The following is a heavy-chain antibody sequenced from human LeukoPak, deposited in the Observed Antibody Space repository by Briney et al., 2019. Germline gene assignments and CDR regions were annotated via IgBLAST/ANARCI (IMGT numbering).Heavy chain of an antibody. Sequence: GGPLRLSCAASGFTFSSYWMSWLRQAPGKGLEWLANIKEDGSEKYYVASVKGRFSISRDNAKKSLYLQMNSLRAEDTAVYYGASGRQLGYWGQGTRVTVSS. D-gene: IGHD3-16*01. CDR3: ASGRQLGY. V-gene: IGHV3-7*01. CDR2: IKEDGSEK. CDR1: GFTFSSYW. J-gene: IGHJ4*02.